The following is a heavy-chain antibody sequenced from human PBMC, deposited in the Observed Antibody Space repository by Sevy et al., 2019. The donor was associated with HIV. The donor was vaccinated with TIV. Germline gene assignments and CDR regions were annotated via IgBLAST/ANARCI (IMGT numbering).Heavy chain of an antibody. V-gene: IGHV3-21*01. CDR2: ISSSSSYI. Sequence: GESLKISCAASGFTFSTYSMNWVRQAPGKGLEWVSSISSSSSYIYYADSVKGRFTISRDNAKNSLYLQMNSLRAEDTALYYCARDEVGTTAFDYWGQGTLVTVSS. CDR3: ARDEVGTTAFDY. J-gene: IGHJ4*02. CDR1: GFTFSTYS. D-gene: IGHD1-26*01.